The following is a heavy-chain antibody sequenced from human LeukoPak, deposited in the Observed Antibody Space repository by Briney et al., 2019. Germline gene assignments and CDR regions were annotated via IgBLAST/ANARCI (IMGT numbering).Heavy chain of an antibody. J-gene: IGHJ4*02. V-gene: IGHV3-20*04. CDR2: INWNGGST. CDR3: ARAGQNWLKDPLWYFDY. D-gene: IGHD3-9*01. Sequence: GGSLRLSCAASGFTFDDYGMSWVRQAPGKGLEWVSGINWNGGSTGYADSVKGRFTISRDNAKNSLYLQMNSLRAEDTAVYYCARAGQNWLKDPLWYFDYWGQGTLVTVSS. CDR1: GFTFDDYG.